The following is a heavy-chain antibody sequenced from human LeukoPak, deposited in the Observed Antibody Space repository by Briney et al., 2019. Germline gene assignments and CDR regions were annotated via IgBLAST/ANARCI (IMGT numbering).Heavy chain of an antibody. CDR2: INHSGST. D-gene: IGHD6-13*01. V-gene: IGHV4-34*01. J-gene: IGHJ4*02. CDR3: AREHSSSWYGVYYFDY. CDR1: GGSFSGYY. Sequence: PSETLSLTCAVYGGSFSGYYWSWIRQPPGKGLEWIREINHSGSTNYNPSLKSRVTISVDTSKNQFSLKLNSVTAADTAVYYCAREHSSSWYGVYYFDYWGQGTLVTVSS.